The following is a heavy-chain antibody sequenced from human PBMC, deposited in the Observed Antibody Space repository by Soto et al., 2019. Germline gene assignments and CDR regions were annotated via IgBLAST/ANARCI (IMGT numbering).Heavy chain of an antibody. CDR1: GFTFSSYA. CDR2: LSYDGRDK. Sequence: QVQLVESGGGVVQPGRSLRLSCAASGFTFSSYAMHWVRQAPGKGLEWVAVLSYDGRDKYYADSVKGRLTISRDNSKNTLNLQMNSLRADDTAVYYCAKALGELSPESYDYWGQGTLITVSS. D-gene: IGHD3-16*02. CDR3: AKALGELSPESYDY. V-gene: IGHV3-30*18. J-gene: IGHJ4*02.